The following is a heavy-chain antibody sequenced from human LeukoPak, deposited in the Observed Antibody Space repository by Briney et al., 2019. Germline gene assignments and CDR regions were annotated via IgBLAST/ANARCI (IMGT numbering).Heavy chain of an antibody. D-gene: IGHD3-10*01. V-gene: IGHV3-30*03. CDR2: ISYDGSNK. CDR1: GFTFSSYG. CDR3: ARWILYSSGSYSDY. Sequence: PGGSLRLSCAASGFTFSSYGMHWVRQAPGKGLEWVAVISYDGSNKYYADSVKGRFTISRDNSKNTLYLQMNSLRAEDTAVYYCARWILYSSGSYSDYWGQGTLVTVSS. J-gene: IGHJ4*02.